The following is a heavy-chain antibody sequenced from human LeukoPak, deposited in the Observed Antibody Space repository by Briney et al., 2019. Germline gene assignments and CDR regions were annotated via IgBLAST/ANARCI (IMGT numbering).Heavy chain of an antibody. D-gene: IGHD1-26*01. CDR1: GGSISSYY. J-gene: IGHJ4*02. CDR2: IYYSGST. Sequence: SETLSLTCTVSGGSISSYYWSWIRQPPGKGLEWIGYIYYSGSTNYNPSLKSRVTISVDTSKNQFSLKLSSVTAADTAVYYCARRGGSYESYFDYWGQGTLVTVSS. V-gene: IGHV4-59*12. CDR3: ARRGGSYESYFDY.